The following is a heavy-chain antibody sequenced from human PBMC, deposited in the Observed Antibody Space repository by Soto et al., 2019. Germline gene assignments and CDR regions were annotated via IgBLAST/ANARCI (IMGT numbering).Heavy chain of an antibody. CDR3: ARINFDYYDSSGYSRWFDP. V-gene: IGHV4-30-2*01. CDR2: IYHSGST. Sequence: QLQLQESGSGLVKPSQTLSLTCAVSGGSISSGGYSWSWIRQPPEKGLEWIGYIYHSGSTYYNPSLKSRVTISVDRSKNQSSLKLSSVTAADTAVYYCARINFDYYDSSGYSRWFDPWGQGTLVTVSS. J-gene: IGHJ5*02. CDR1: GGSISSGGYS. D-gene: IGHD3-22*01.